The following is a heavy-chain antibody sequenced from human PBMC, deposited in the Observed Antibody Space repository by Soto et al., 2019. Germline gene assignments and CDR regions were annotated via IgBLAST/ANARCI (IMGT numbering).Heavy chain of an antibody. CDR2: IIPIFGTA. Sequence: SVKVSCKASGGTFSSYAISWVRQAPGQGLEWMGGIIPIFGTANYAQKFQGRVTITADESTSTAYMELSSLRSEDTAVYYCATLTTVTTKVGYYYGMDVWGQGTTVTVS. CDR3: ATLTTVTTKVGYYYGMDV. D-gene: IGHD4-17*01. J-gene: IGHJ6*02. V-gene: IGHV1-69*13. CDR1: GGTFSSYA.